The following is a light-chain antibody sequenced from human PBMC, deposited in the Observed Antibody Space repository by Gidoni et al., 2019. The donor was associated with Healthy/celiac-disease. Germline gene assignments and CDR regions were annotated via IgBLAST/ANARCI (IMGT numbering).Light chain of an antibody. CDR3: AAWDDSLNGFYV. Sequence: QSVLTQPPSASGTPGQRVTISCSGSSSNTGSNTVNWYQQLPGTAPKRLIYSNNKRPSGVPDRFSGSKSGTSASLAISGLQSEDEADYYCAAWDDSLNGFYVFGTGTKVTVL. CDR1: SSNTGSNT. CDR2: SNN. V-gene: IGLV1-44*01. J-gene: IGLJ1*01.